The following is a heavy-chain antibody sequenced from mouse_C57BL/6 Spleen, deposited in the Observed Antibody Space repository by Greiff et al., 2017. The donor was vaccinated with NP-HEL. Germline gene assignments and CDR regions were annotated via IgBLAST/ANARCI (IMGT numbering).Heavy chain of an antibody. J-gene: IGHJ2*01. CDR1: GYTFTSYW. V-gene: IGHV1-64*01. CDR2: IHPNSGST. D-gene: IGHD1-1*01. CDR3: ARGPHVGFITTGVAGY. Sequence: QVQLQQPGAELVKPGASVKLSCKASGYTFTSYWMHWVKQRPGQGLEWIGMIHPNSGSTNYNEKFKSKATLTVDKSSSTAYMQLSSLTSEDSAVCYWARGPHVGFITTGVAGYWGKGTTLTVSS.